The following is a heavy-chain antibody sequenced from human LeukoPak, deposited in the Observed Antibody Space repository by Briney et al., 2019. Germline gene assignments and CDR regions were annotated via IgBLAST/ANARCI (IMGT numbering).Heavy chain of an antibody. CDR3: AKVRIVVVPAAMRYYFDY. Sequence: GGSLRLSCAASGFTFSSSAMSRVRQAPGKGLEWVSAISGSGGSTYYADSVKGRFTISRDNSKNTLYLQMNSLRAEDTAVYYCAKVRIVVVPAAMRYYFDYWGQGTLVTVSS. CDR1: GFTFSSSA. J-gene: IGHJ4*02. CDR2: ISGSGGST. V-gene: IGHV3-23*01. D-gene: IGHD2-2*01.